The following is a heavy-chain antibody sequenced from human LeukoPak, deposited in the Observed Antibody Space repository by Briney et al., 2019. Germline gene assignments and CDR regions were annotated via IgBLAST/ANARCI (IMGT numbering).Heavy chain of an antibody. CDR2: ISSSGSTI. Sequence: PGGSLRLSCAASGFTFSSYEMNWVRQAPGKGLEWVSYISSSGSTIYYADSVKGRFTISRDNAKNSLYLQMNSLRAEDTAVYYCARGRDDYGDYDWFDPWGQGTLVTVSS. V-gene: IGHV3-48*03. CDR3: ARGRDDYGDYDWFDP. D-gene: IGHD4-17*01. CDR1: GFTFSSYE. J-gene: IGHJ5*02.